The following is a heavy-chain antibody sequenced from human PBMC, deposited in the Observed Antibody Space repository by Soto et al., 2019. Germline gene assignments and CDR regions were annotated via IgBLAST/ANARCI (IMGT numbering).Heavy chain of an antibody. CDR2: INPSGGSA. D-gene: IGHD3-10*01. V-gene: IGHV1-46*01. J-gene: IGHJ4*01. CDR1: GYTFTSYY. CDR3: ARSHYYCSGAYTPVDN. Sequence: QVQLVQSGAEVKKPGASVKVSCKASGYTFTSYYMHWVRQAPGQGLEWMGMINPSGGSASYTQKFQGSIPMTVDTSTNIIYMKLSSLISEDTAVYYCARSHYYCSGAYTPVDNGGHGTLVIGFS.